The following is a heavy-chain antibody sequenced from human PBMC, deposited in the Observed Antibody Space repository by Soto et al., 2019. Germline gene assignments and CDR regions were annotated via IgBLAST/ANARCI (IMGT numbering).Heavy chain of an antibody. J-gene: IGHJ4*02. CDR2: ISAYNGNT. V-gene: IGHV1-18*01. Sequence: QVQLVQSGVEVKKPGASVKVSCKASGYTFTNYAIIWVRQAPGQGLEWMGWISAYNGNTNYAQKFQGRVTMTTDTSTTTAYMELSSLRSDDTAVFYCARVRDLRFFDWLYFDYWGQGTLVTVSS. D-gene: IGHD3-9*01. CDR1: GYTFTNYA. CDR3: ARVRDLRFFDWLYFDY.